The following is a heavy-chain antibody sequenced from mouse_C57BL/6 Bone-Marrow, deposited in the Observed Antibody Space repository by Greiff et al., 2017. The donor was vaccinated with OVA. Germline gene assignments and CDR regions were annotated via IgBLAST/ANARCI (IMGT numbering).Heavy chain of an antibody. V-gene: IGHV14-3*01. D-gene: IGHD2-10*01. J-gene: IGHJ4*01. CDR3: ASSYYGRAMDY. CDR1: GFYIKNTY. CDR2: IDPANGNT. Sequence: VQLKQSVAELVRPGASVSLSCTASGFYIKNTYLHWVKQRPEQGLEWIGRIDPANGNTKYAPKFQGKATITADTSSNTAYLQLSSLTSEDTAIYYCASSYYGRAMDYWGQGTSVTVSS.